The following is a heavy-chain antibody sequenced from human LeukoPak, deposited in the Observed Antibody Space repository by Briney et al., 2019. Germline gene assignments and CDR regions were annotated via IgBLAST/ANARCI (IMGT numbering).Heavy chain of an antibody. Sequence: PGGSLRLSCAASGFTFSILDMSWVRQAPGKGLEWVSAISGNGGRTYYADSVKGRFTISRDNSKNTLYLQMNSLRAEDTAVYYCAKEVRSSNWFDPWGQGALVTVSS. CDR2: ISGNGGRT. CDR3: AKEVRSSNWFDP. V-gene: IGHV3-23*01. CDR1: GFTFSILD. D-gene: IGHD6-6*01. J-gene: IGHJ5*02.